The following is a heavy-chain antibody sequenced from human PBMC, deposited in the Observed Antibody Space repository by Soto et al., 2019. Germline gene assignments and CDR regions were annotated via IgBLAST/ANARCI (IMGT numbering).Heavy chain of an antibody. J-gene: IGHJ3*02. CDR3: ARYYDGSGNSDAFDI. CDR2: IKYDGSDK. D-gene: IGHD3-22*01. CDR1: GFTFSSYW. Sequence: GGSLRLSCAASGFTFSSYWMTWVRQAPGKGLEWVTNIKYDGSDKYYVDSVKGRFTISRDNAKKSLYLDMNSLRAEDTAIYYCARYYDGSGNSDAFDIWGQGTMVTVSS. V-gene: IGHV3-7*03.